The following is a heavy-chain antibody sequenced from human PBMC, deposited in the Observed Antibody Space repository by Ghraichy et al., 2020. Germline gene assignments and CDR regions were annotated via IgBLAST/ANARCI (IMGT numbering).Heavy chain of an antibody. Sequence: SVKVSCKASGGTFSSYAISWVRQAPGQGLEWMGGIIPIFGTANYAQKFQGRVTITADESTSTAYMELSSLRSEDTAVYYCARARVGDIVVVVAARDWYFDLWGRGTLVTVSS. CDR2: IIPIFGTA. J-gene: IGHJ2*01. D-gene: IGHD2-15*01. CDR1: GGTFSSYA. CDR3: ARARVGDIVVVVAARDWYFDL. V-gene: IGHV1-69*13.